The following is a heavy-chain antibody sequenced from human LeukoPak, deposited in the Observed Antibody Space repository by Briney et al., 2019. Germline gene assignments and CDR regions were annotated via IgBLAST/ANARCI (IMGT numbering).Heavy chain of an antibody. D-gene: IGHD2-2*01. V-gene: IGHV1-46*01. CDR1: GYTFTSYC. Sequence: ASVKVSCKASGYTFTSYCMHWVRQAPGQGLEWMGIINPSGGSTSYAQKFQGRVTMTRDTSTSTVYMELSSLRSEDTAVYYCARALVPAAMPMGFLGIDYWGQGTLVTVSS. J-gene: IGHJ4*02. CDR3: ARALVPAAMPMGFLGIDY. CDR2: INPSGGST.